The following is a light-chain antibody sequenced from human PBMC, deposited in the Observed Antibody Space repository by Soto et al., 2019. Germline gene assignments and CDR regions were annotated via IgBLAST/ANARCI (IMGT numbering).Light chain of an antibody. J-gene: IGLJ2*01. CDR2: DVT. CDR3: SSYTSSSTQA. V-gene: IGLV2-14*03. Sequence: QSALTQPASVSGSPGQSITISCSGTSSDVGAYDYVSWYQHQPGKAPKLIIYDVTNRPSGVSNRFSASKSGNTASLTISGLQAADEADYYCSSYTSSSTQAFGGGTQLTVL. CDR1: SSDVGAYDY.